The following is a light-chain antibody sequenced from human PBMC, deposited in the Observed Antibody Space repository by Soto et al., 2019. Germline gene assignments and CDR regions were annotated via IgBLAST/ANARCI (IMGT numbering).Light chain of an antibody. V-gene: IGLV4-69*01. Sequence: QSVLTQSPSASASLGASVKLTCTLSSGHSSYAIAWHQQQPEKGPRYLMNLNSDGSHTKGDGIPDRFSGSSSGAERYLTISSLQSEDEADYYCQTWGPGFYVFGTGTMLTVL. CDR2: LNSDGSH. CDR1: SGHSSYA. J-gene: IGLJ1*01. CDR3: QTWGPGFYV.